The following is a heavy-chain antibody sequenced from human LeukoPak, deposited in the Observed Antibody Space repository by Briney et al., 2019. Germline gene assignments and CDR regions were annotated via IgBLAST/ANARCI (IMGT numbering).Heavy chain of an antibody. J-gene: IGHJ3*02. Sequence: PSETLSLTCTVSGCSISSYYWSWIRQPAGKGLEWIGRIHTSGSTNYNPSLKSRVTMSVDTSKNQFSLKLSSVTAADTAVYFCARGPYSYDSSGAFDIWGQGTMVTVSS. CDR1: GCSISSYY. CDR2: IHTSGST. V-gene: IGHV4-4*07. D-gene: IGHD3-22*01. CDR3: ARGPYSYDSSGAFDI.